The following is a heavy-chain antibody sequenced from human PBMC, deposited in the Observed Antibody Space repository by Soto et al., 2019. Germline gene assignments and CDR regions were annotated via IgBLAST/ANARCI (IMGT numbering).Heavy chain of an antibody. D-gene: IGHD2-15*01. V-gene: IGHV3-48*03. Sequence: GGSLRLSCAASGFDFSSYEMNWVRQSPGKGLEWVSNIRANDESIYYADSVKGRVSVSRDNAKNSLFLEMNSLRVDDTAVYYCARDTLRDAIGIWGQGTMVTVSS. CDR3: ARDTLRDAIGI. CDR1: GFDFSSYE. J-gene: IGHJ3*02. CDR2: IRANDESI.